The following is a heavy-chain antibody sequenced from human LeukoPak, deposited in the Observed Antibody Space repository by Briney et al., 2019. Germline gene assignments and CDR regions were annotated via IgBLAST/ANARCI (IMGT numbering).Heavy chain of an antibody. J-gene: IGHJ5*02. CDR3: AKGFEGRPLDP. CDR2: ISGSGGNI. V-gene: IGHV3-23*01. CDR1: GFTFSSYA. Sequence: GGSLRLSCAASGFTFSSYAMSWVRQAPGKGLEWVSAISGSGGNIYYAVSVKGRFTISRDNSKNTLYLQTNSLRAEETAVYYCAKGFEGRPLDPWGQGTLVTVSS. D-gene: IGHD3-9*01.